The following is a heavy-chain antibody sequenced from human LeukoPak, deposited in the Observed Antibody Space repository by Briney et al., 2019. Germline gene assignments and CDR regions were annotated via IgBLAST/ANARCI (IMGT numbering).Heavy chain of an antibody. V-gene: IGHV1-18*01. Sequence: ASVKVSCKASGYTFTSYGISWVRQAPGQGLEWMGWISAYNGNTNYAQKLQGRVTMTTDTSTSTAYMELRGLRSDDTAVYYCARESLSVRSGSYLAAFDYWGQGTLVTVSS. D-gene: IGHD1-26*01. CDR2: ISAYNGNT. CDR1: GYTFTSYG. CDR3: ARESLSVRSGSYLAAFDY. J-gene: IGHJ4*02.